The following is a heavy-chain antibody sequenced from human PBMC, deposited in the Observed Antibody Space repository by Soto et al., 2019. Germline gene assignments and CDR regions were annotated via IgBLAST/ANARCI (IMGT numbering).Heavy chain of an antibody. D-gene: IGHD3-10*01. J-gene: IGHJ6*02. V-gene: IGHV1-18*04. CDR1: GYTFTSYG. CDR2: ISTYNGNT. CDR3: ARDGQTTLVRGVRGGSYNYYGMDV. Sequence: QVQLVQSGAEVKKPGASVKVSCKASGYTFTSYGISWVRQAPGQGLEWMGWISTYNGNTNYPQKLQGRATMTTGTAPGKAYMELRSLRSDDTAVNYCARDGQTTLVRGVRGGSYNYYGMDVWGQGTTVTVSS.